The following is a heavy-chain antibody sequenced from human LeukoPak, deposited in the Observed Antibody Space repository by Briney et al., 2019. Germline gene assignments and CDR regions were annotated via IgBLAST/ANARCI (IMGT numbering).Heavy chain of an antibody. J-gene: IGHJ4*02. Sequence: GGSLRLSCAASGFTFSDYYMSWIRQAPGKGLEWVSYISSSGSTIYYADSVKGRFTISRDNAKNSLYLQMNSLRAEDTAVYYRARVPLRAYYFDYWGQGTLVTVSS. CDR1: GFTFSDYY. CDR3: ARVPLRAYYFDY. CDR2: ISSSGSTI. V-gene: IGHV3-11*01. D-gene: IGHD3-16*02.